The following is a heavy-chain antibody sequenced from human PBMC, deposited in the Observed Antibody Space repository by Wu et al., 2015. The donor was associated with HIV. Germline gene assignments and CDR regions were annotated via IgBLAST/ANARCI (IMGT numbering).Heavy chain of an antibody. CDR1: GYIFTSYG. D-gene: IGHD2-21*02. CDR2: ISAYNGKT. V-gene: IGHV1-18*01. Sequence: QVQLVQSGAEVKKPGASVKVSCKASGYIFTSYGISWVRQAPGQGLEWMGWISAYNGKTNYAQKLQGRVTMTTDKSTSTAYMELRSLRSDDXAVYYCARWAVAVTAHNYGMDVWGQGTTVTVSS. J-gene: IGHJ6*02. CDR3: ARWAVAVTAHNYGMDV.